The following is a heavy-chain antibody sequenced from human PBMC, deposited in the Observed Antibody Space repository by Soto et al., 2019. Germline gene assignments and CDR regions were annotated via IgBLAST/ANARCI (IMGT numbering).Heavy chain of an antibody. J-gene: IGHJ6*02. CDR3: ARDQPEFYGMDV. CDR2: VIPIFGTA. CDR1: GGTFSSYA. Sequence: AASVKVSCKASGGTFSSYAISWVRQAPGQGLEWMGGVIPIFGTANYAQKFQGRVTITADESKSTAYMELSSLRSEDTAVYYCARDQPEFYGMDVWGQGTTVTVSS. V-gene: IGHV1-69*13.